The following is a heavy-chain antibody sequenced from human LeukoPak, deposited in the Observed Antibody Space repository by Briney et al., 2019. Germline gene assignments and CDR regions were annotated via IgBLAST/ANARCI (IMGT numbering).Heavy chain of an antibody. Sequence: GGSLRLSCAASGFTFSSYAMSWVRQAPGKGLEWVPAISGSGGSTYYADSVKGRFTISRDNSKNTLYLQMNSLRAEDTAVYYCAKDPSYCSGGSCYWFDPWGQGTLVTVSS. D-gene: IGHD2-15*01. CDR3: AKDPSYCSGGSCYWFDP. CDR1: GFTFSSYA. J-gene: IGHJ5*02. V-gene: IGHV3-23*01. CDR2: ISGSGGST.